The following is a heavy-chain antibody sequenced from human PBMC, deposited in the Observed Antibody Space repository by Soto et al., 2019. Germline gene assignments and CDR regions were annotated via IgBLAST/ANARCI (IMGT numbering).Heavy chain of an antibody. CDR1: GFTFSSYG. J-gene: IGHJ4*02. V-gene: IGHV3-30*18. D-gene: IGHD3-16*01. CDR3: AKDLLGVYYFDY. CDR2: ISYDGSNK. Sequence: QVQLVESGGGVVQPGRSLRLSCAASGFTFSSYGMHWVRQAPGKGLEWVAVISYDGSNKYYADSVKGRFTISRDNSKNTLHLQMNSLRAEDTAVYYCAKDLLGVYYFDYWGQGTLVTVSS.